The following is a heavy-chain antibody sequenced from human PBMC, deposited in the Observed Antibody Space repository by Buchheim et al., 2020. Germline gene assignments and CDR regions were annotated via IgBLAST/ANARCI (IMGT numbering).Heavy chain of an antibody. V-gene: IGHV4-34*01. D-gene: IGHD2-15*01. CDR3: ARAWRCSGGSCYGHYYGMDV. CDR1: GGSFSGYY. CDR2: INHSGST. Sequence: QVQLQQWGAGLLKPSETLSLTCAVYGGSFSGYYWSWIRQPPGKGLEWIGEINHSGSTNYNPSLKSRVTISVDTSKNQFPLKLSSVTAAETAVYYCARAWRCSGGSCYGHYYGMDVWGQGTT. J-gene: IGHJ6*02.